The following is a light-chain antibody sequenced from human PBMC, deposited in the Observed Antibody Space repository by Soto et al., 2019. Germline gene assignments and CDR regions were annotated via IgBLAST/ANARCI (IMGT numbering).Light chain of an antibody. CDR2: SAS. CDR3: QQYNNWLLFT. Sequence: EIAMTQSPATLSVSPGERATLSCRASQSISRNLAWYQQKPGQAPRLLIFSASTRATGIPARFSGSGSGTEFTLTISSLQSEDSAIYYCQQYNNWLLFTFGPGTKVDIK. V-gene: IGKV3-15*01. J-gene: IGKJ3*01. CDR1: QSISRN.